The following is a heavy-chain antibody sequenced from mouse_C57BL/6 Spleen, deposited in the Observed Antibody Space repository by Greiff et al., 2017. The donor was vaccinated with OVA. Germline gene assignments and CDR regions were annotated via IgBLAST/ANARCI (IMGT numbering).Heavy chain of an antibody. CDR2: ISYDGSN. CDR1: GYSITSGYY. D-gene: IGHD1-1*01. CDR3: ARGFYYYGIRDYYAMDY. J-gene: IGHJ4*01. Sequence: EVKLLESGPGLVKPSQSLSLTCSVTGYSITSGYYWNWIRQFPGNKLEWMGYISYDGSNNYNPSLKNRISITRDTSKNQFFLKLNSVTTEDTATYYCARGFYYYGIRDYYAMDYWGQGTSVTVSS. V-gene: IGHV3-6*01.